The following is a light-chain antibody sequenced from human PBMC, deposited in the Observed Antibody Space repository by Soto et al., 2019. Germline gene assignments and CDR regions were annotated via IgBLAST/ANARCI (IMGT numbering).Light chain of an antibody. CDR3: QTWGTGFRV. J-gene: IGLJ2*01. V-gene: IGLV4-69*01. CDR2: LNSDGSH. CDR1: SGHSSYA. Sequence: QPVLTQSPSASASLGASVKLTCTLSSGHSSYAIAWHQQQPEKGPRYLMKLNSDGSHTKGDGIPDRFSGSSSGTERYLTISSLQSEDEADYYCQTWGTGFRVFGGGTKLTAL.